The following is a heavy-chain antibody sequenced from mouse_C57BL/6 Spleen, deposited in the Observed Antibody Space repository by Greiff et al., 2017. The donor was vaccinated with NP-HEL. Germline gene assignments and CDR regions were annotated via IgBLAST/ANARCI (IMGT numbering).Heavy chain of an antibody. V-gene: IGHV5-17*01. Sequence: EVKLVESGGGLVKPGGSLKLSCAASGFTFSDYGMHWVRQAPEKGLEWVAYISSGSSTIYYADTVKGRFTISRDNAKNTLFLQMTSLRSEDTAMYYCAREGQLRLQDYAMDYWGQGTSVTVSS. J-gene: IGHJ4*01. D-gene: IGHD3-2*02. CDR3: AREGQLRLQDYAMDY. CDR1: GFTFSDYG. CDR2: ISSGSSTI.